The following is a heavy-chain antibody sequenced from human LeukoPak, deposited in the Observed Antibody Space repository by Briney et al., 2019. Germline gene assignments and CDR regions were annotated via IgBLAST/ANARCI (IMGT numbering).Heavy chain of an antibody. D-gene: IGHD2-15*01. CDR3: ARRDLLSLTGALDI. CDR1: GGSISNYY. CDR2: IHTSGST. J-gene: IGHJ3*02. V-gene: IGHV4-4*08. Sequence: SETLSLTCTVSGGSISNYYWSWIRQSPGKGPEWIGYIHTSGSTNYNPSLRSRVTMSVDTSKNQFSLKLMSVTAADTAVYYCARRDLLSLTGALDIWGQGTLVTVSS.